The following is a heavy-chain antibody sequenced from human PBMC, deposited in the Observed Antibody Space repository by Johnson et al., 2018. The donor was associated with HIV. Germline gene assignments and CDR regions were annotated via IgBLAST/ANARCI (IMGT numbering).Heavy chain of an antibody. CDR1: GFTFSNAW. CDR3: TTDLVSAAKEPVVVGGAFDI. CDR2: IKSKTDGGTT. J-gene: IGHJ3*02. D-gene: IGHD2-2*01. Sequence: EVQLVESGGGLVKPGGSLRLSCAASGFTFSNAWMSWVRQAPGKGLEWVGRIKSKTDGGTTDYAAPVKGRFTISRDDSKNTLYLQMNSLKTEDTAVYYCTTDLVSAAKEPVVVGGAFDIWGQGTMVTVSS. V-gene: IGHV3-15*01.